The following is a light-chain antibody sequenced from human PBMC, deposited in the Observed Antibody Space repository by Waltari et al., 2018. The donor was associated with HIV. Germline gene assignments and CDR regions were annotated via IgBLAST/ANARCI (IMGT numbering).Light chain of an antibody. CDR2: QVS. J-gene: IGLJ2*01. V-gene: IGLV3-1*01. CDR1: KLGDKY. Sequence: SYELTQPPSVSVSPGQTASITCSGDKLGDKYVSWYQQKAGQSPVLVIFQVSKRPSGIPERFSGSNSGNTATLTISGTQAMDEADYYCQAWDSRTSFGGGTKLTVL. CDR3: QAWDSRTS.